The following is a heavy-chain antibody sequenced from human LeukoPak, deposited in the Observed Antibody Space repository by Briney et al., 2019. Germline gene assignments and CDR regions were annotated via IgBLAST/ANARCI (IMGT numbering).Heavy chain of an antibody. V-gene: IGHV3-23*01. CDR2: ISGSGGST. CDR3: ARKYGDYYYYGMDV. Sequence: GGSLRLSCAASGFTFSSYAMSWVRQAPGKGLEWVSAISGSGGSTYYADSVKGRFTISRDNSKNTLYLQMNSLRAEDTAVYYCARKYGDYYYYGMDVWGQGTTVTVSS. D-gene: IGHD4-17*01. CDR1: GFTFSSYA. J-gene: IGHJ6*02.